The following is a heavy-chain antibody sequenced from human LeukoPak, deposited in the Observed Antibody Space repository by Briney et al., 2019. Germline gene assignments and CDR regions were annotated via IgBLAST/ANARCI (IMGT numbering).Heavy chain of an antibody. CDR1: GFIVSNIY. V-gene: IGHV3-53*01. CDR2: IYHGEST. Sequence: GGSLRLSCVASGFIVSNIYMSWVRQAPGKGLEWISVIYHGESTYYVDSVKGRFTISRDNSKNMLFLQMNSLRAEDTAVYYCARSSGWWSLDYWGQGTLVTVSS. CDR3: ARSSGWWSLDY. D-gene: IGHD6-19*01. J-gene: IGHJ4*01.